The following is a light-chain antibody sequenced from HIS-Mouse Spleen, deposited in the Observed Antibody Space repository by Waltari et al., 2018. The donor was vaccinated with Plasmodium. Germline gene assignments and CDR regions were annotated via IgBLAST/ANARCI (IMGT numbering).Light chain of an antibody. Sequence: QSALTQPASVSGSPGHSITIPCTGTSSAVGSYNLVSWYQQHPGKAPKLMIYEGSKRPSGVSNRFSGSKSGNTASLTISGLQAEDEADYYCCSYAGSSTFVFGGGTKLTVL. CDR1: SSAVGSYNL. CDR3: CSYAGSSTFV. J-gene: IGLJ3*02. V-gene: IGLV2-23*03. CDR2: EGS.